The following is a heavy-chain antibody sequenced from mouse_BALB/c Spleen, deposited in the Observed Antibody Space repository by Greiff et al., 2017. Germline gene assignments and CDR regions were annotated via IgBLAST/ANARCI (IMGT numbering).Heavy chain of an antibody. CDR2: IWGGGST. CDR1: GFSLTDYG. J-gene: IGHJ2*01. CDR3: AKQDDYDGGSLDY. D-gene: IGHD2-4*01. Sequence: VQLVESGPGLVAPSQSLSITCTVSGFSLTDYGVSWIRQPPGKGLEWLGVIWGGGSTYYNSALKSRLSISKDNSKSQVFLKMNSLQTDDTAMYYCAKQDDYDGGSLDYWGQGTTLTVSS. V-gene: IGHV2-6-5*01.